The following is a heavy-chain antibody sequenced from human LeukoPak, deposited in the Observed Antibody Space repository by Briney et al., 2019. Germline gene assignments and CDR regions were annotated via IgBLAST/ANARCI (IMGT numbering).Heavy chain of an antibody. D-gene: IGHD2-2*01. CDR2: INHSGST. V-gene: IGHV4-34*01. CDR3: ARKSPSPENVGIPAAIPSTHLVDP. CDR1: GGSFSGYY. J-gene: IGHJ5*02. Sequence: SETLSLTCAVYGGSFSGYYWSWIRQPPGKGLEWIGEINHSGSTNHNPSLKSRVTISVDTSKNQFSLKLSSVTAADTAVYYCARKSPSPENVGIPAAIPSTHLVDPWGQGNLVPVSS.